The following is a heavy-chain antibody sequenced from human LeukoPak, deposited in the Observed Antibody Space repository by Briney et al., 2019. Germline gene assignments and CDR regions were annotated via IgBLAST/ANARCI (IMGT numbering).Heavy chain of an antibody. CDR2: IWSDGSNK. D-gene: IGHD4-17*01. J-gene: IGHJ4*02. Sequence: PGGSLRLSCAASGFTFSDYTLHWVRQAPGKGLERVAFIWSDGSNKYHADSVKGRFTISRDNCKDTLYLQMNSLRAEDTAVYYCARDKGTTCIDNWGQGALVTVSS. CDR3: ARDKGTTCIDN. V-gene: IGHV3-33*08. CDR1: GFTFSDYT.